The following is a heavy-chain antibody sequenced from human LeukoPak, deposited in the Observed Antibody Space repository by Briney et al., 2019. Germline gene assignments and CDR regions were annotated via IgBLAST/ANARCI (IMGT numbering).Heavy chain of an antibody. V-gene: IGHV3-23*01. CDR2: ISGSGGST. D-gene: IGHD3-10*01. CDR3: AKQELGLPVPPDY. J-gene: IGHJ4*02. Sequence: GGSLRLSCAASGFTFSSYAMSWVRQAPGKRLEWVSAISGSGGSTYYADSVKGRFTISRDNSKNTLYLQMNSLRAEDTAVYYCAKQELGLPVPPDYWGQGTLVTVSS. CDR1: GFTFSSYA.